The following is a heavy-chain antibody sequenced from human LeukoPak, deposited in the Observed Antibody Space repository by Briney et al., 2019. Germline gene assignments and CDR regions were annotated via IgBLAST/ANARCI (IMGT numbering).Heavy chain of an antibody. CDR3: ARELNYDSSGYYYPTRLGHFDY. CDR1: GGSISSGDYY. J-gene: IGHJ4*02. V-gene: IGHV4-30-4*01. Sequence: SETLSLTCTVSGGSISSGDYYWSWIRQPPGKGLEWIGYIYYSGSTYYNPSLKSRVTISVDTSKNQFSLKLSSVTAADTAVYYCARELNYDSSGYYYPTRLGHFDYWGQGTLVTVSS. D-gene: IGHD3-22*01. CDR2: IYYSGST.